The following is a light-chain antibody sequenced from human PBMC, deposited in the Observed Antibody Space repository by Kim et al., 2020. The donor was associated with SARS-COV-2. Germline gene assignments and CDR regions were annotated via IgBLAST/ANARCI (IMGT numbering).Light chain of an antibody. V-gene: IGLV1-44*01. Sequence: GQRVTISCSGTRANVGSNTVSWYQQLPGAAPNLLIYNNDRRPSGVPDRFSGSKSGNSASLAISGLQSEDEADFYCASWDDSLNGILFGGGTKVTVL. J-gene: IGLJ3*02. CDR3: ASWDDSLNGIL. CDR2: NND. CDR1: RANVGSNT.